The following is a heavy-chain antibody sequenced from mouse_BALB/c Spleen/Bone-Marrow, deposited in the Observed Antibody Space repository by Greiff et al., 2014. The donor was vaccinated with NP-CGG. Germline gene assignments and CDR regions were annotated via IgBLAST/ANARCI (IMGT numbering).Heavy chain of an antibody. D-gene: IGHD2-4*01. J-gene: IGHJ3*01. V-gene: IGHV5-9-2*01. CDR3: AREGYDYDWFAD. CDR1: GFTFSSYG. Sequence: VQLKESGGDLVKPGGSLKLSCAASGFTFSSYGMSWVRQTPEKRLEWVATISGGGSYIYYADNVKGRFIISRDNAKNNLYLQVRSLGSEDTALYYCAREGYDYDWFADWGQGTLVTVSA. CDR2: ISGGGSYI.